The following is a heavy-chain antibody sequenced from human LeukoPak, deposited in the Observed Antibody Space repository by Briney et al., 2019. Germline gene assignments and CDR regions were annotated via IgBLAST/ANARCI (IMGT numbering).Heavy chain of an antibody. D-gene: IGHD3-22*01. J-gene: IGHJ3*02. CDR3: ARDRGRRGITMRSDAFDI. CDR1: GFTFSDYY. CDR2: ISSGGSTI. V-gene: IGHV3-11*01. Sequence: GGSLRLSCAASGFTFSDYYMNWIRQAPEKGLEWVSYISSGGSTISYADSVKGRFTISRDNAKNSLYLQMNSLRAEDTAVYYCARDRGRRGITMRSDAFDIWGQGTMVTVSS.